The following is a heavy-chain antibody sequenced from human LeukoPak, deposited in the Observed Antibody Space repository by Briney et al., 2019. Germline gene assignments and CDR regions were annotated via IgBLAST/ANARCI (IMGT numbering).Heavy chain of an antibody. CDR3: ARSPGYCSSTSCYYYMDV. V-gene: IGHV1-18*01. D-gene: IGHD2-2*01. CDR1: GYTFTSYG. J-gene: IGHJ6*03. Sequence: ASVKASCKASGYTFTSYGISWVRQAPGQGLEWMGWISAYNGNTNYAQKLQGRVTMTTDTSTSTAYMELRSLRSDDTAVYYCARSPGYCSSTSCYYYMDVWGKGTTVTVSS. CDR2: ISAYNGNT.